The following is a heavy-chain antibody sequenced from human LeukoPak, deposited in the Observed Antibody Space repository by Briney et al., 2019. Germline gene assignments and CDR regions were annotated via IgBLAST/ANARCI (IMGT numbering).Heavy chain of an antibody. CDR3: ARAHVDTATTTREAFDI. Sequence: ASVKVSRKASGGTFSSYAISWVRQAPGQGLEWMGGIIPIFGTANYAQKFQGRVTITADESTSTAYMELSSLRSEDTAVYYCARAHVDTATTTREAFDIWGQGTMVTVSS. CDR2: IIPIFGTA. V-gene: IGHV1-69*13. D-gene: IGHD5-18*01. CDR1: GGTFSSYA. J-gene: IGHJ3*02.